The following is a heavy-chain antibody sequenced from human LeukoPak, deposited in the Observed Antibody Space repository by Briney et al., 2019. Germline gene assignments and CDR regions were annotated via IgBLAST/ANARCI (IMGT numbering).Heavy chain of an antibody. Sequence: ASVKVSCKASGYTFTSCGISWVRQAPGQGLEWMGWISAYNGNTNYAQKLQGRVTMTTDTSTSTAYMELRSLRSDDTAVYYCARQYSSSWYGNWFDPWGQGTLVTVSS. D-gene: IGHD6-13*01. CDR2: ISAYNGNT. CDR1: GYTFTSCG. CDR3: ARQYSSSWYGNWFDP. J-gene: IGHJ5*02. V-gene: IGHV1-18*04.